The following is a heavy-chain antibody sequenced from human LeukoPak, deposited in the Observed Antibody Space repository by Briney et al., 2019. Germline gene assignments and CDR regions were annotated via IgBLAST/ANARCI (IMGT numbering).Heavy chain of an antibody. CDR2: IYTSEST. CDR1: GGSISNYY. J-gene: IGHJ4*02. CDR3: ARQNEYRDFWSGYSYYFDY. Sequence: SETLSLTCTVSGGSISNYYWSWIRQPAGKGLEWIGRIYTSESTNYNPSLKSRVTMSLDTSKSHFSLKLSSETAADAAVYYCARQNEYRDFWSGYSYYFDYWGQGTLVTVSS. V-gene: IGHV4-4*07. D-gene: IGHD3-3*01.